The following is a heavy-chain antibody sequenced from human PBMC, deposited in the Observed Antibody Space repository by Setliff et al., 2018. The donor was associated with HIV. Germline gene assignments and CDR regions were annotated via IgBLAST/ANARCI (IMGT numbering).Heavy chain of an antibody. Sequence: GGSLRLSCAASGFTFSSYTINWVRQAPGKGLEWVSSISSGSSYIYYADSVKGRVTISRDNAKNSLYLQMNSLRAEDTAVYYCVRVRRDYYYGMDVWGQGTTVTVSS. CDR3: VRVRRDYYYGMDV. J-gene: IGHJ6*02. CDR2: ISSGSSYI. CDR1: GFTFSSYT. V-gene: IGHV3-21*01.